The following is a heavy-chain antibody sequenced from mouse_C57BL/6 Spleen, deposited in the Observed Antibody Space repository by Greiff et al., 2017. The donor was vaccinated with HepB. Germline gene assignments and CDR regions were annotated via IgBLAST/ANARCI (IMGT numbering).Heavy chain of an antibody. J-gene: IGHJ4*01. V-gene: IGHV2-9-1*01. CDR3: ARVLYYGSTAGAMDY. CDR2: IWTGGGT. Sequence: VMLVESGPGLVAPSQSLSITCTVSGFSLTSYAISWVRQPPGKGLEWLGVIWTGGGTNYNSALKSRLSISKDNSKSQVFLKMNSLQTDDTARYYCARVLYYGSTAGAMDYWGQGTSVTVSS. D-gene: IGHD1-1*01. CDR1: GFSLTSYA.